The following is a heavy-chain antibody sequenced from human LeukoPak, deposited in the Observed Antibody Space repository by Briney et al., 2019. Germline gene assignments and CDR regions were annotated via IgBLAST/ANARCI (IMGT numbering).Heavy chain of an antibody. V-gene: IGHV3-74*01. CDR1: GFTFSSYW. D-gene: IGHD3-22*01. CDR3: ARAYDSSGYYYRGTFDI. Sequence: GGALRLSCAASGFTFSSYWMHWVRQAPGKGLVWVSRINSDGSSTSYADSVKGRFTISRDNAKNTLSLQMNSMRAEDTAVYYCARAYDSSGYYYRGTFDIWGQGTMVTVSS. CDR2: INSDGSST. J-gene: IGHJ3*02.